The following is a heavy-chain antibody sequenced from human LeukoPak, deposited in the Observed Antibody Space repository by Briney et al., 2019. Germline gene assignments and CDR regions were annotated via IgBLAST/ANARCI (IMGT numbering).Heavy chain of an antibody. CDR2: INPNSGGT. Sequence: ASVKVSCKASGYTFSDFYIHWVRQAPGQGLEWMGWINPNSGGTNYAQKFQGRVTLTRDTSITTVYMRLSTLTYDDTAVYYCARDGSSWGTNRPPLNWFDPWGPGTQVTVSS. CDR1: GYTFSDFY. J-gene: IGHJ5*02. CDR3: ARDGSSWGTNRPPLNWFDP. D-gene: IGHD3-16*02. V-gene: IGHV1-2*02.